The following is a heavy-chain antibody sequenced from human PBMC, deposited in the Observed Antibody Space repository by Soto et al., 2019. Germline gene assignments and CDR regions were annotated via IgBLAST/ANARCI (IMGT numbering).Heavy chain of an antibody. J-gene: IGHJ4*02. CDR1: GFTFSTFS. CDR2: ISISSSTI. CDR3: ARDAATTGHWDY. Sequence: EVQLVESGGDLVQPGGSLRLSCAASGFTFSTFSMYWVLQAPGKGLEWISYISISSSTIHYADSVKGRFNISRDNAKSSLYRQMDRPRDEDTAVYYCARDAATTGHWDYWGQGTLVTVTS. V-gene: IGHV3-48*02. D-gene: IGHD4-4*01.